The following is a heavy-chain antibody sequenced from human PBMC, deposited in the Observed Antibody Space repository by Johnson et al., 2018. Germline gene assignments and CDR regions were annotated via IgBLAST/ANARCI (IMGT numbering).Heavy chain of an antibody. J-gene: IGHJ3*01. V-gene: IGHV3-33*03. Sequence: QVQLVESGGGVVQPGRSLRLSCVASGFTFSRHGMHWIRQAPGKGLEWVAVIWYDGRKEYYVESVKGRFTISRDNSKNTLHLQMNSQGAEDTSIYYGAGFTGGDWVGTFDVWGQGSMVTVSS. D-gene: IGHD2-21*02. CDR1: GFTFSRHG. CDR3: AGFTGGDWVGTFDV. CDR2: IWYDGRKE.